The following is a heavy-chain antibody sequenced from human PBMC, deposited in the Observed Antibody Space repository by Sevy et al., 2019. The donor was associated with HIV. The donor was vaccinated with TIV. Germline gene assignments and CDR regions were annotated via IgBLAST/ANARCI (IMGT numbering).Heavy chain of an antibody. Sequence: GGSLRLSCAASGFTVSSNYMSWVRQAPGKGLEWVSVIYSGGSTYYADSVKGRFTISRDNSKNTLYLQMNSLRVEDTAVYYCARDLTIFGATIDYWGQGTLVTVSS. CDR1: GFTVSSNY. J-gene: IGHJ4*02. CDR3: ARDLTIFGATIDY. D-gene: IGHD3-3*01. CDR2: IYSGGST. V-gene: IGHV3-53*01.